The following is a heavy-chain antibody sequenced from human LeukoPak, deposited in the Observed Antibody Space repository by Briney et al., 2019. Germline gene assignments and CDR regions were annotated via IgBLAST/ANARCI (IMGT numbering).Heavy chain of an antibody. J-gene: IGHJ4*02. V-gene: IGHV3-66*01. D-gene: IGHD1-26*01. CDR2: IYSGGST. CDR3: VKELGGSYVLDY. Sequence: PGGSLRLSCAASGFTVSTKYMTWVRQAPGKGLEWVSLIYSGGSTYYADSVKGRFTISRDNSKNTLYLQMSSLRAEDTAVYYCVKELGGSYVLDYWGQGTLVTVSS. CDR1: GFTVSTKY.